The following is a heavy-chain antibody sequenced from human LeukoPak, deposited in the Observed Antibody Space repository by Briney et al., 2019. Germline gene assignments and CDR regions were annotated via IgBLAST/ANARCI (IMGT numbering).Heavy chain of an antibody. CDR3: ARAKFDSSRYYYRGFDI. CDR1: GFTFSSYS. D-gene: IGHD3-22*01. Sequence: GGSLRLSCAASGFTFSSYSMNWVRQAPGKGLEWVSSISSSSSYIYYADSVKGRFTISRDNAKNSLYLQMNSLRAEDTAVYYCARAKFDSSRYYYRGFDIWGQGTMVTVSS. V-gene: IGHV3-21*01. CDR2: ISSSSSYI. J-gene: IGHJ3*02.